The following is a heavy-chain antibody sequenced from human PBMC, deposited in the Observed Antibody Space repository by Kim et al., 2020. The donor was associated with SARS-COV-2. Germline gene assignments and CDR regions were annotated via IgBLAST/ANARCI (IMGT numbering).Heavy chain of an antibody. CDR2: INPNSGGT. CDR1: GYTFTGYY. V-gene: IGHV1-2*04. D-gene: IGHD3-9*01. Sequence: ASVKVSCKASGYTFTGYYMHWVRQAPGQGLEWMGWINPNSGGTNYAQKFQGWVTMTRDTSISTAYMELSRLRSDDTAVYYCAREAAYYDILTGYYKRDAFDIWGQGTMVTVSS. J-gene: IGHJ3*02. CDR3: AREAAYYDILTGYYKRDAFDI.